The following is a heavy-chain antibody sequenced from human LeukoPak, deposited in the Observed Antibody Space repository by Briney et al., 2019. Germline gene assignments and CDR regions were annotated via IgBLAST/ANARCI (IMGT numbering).Heavy chain of an antibody. CDR2: ISGSGGST. D-gene: IGHD3-10*02. V-gene: IGHV3-23*01. CDR3: AKDDYVRGVILLPPYGMDV. J-gene: IGHJ6*02. Sequence: GGSLRLSCAASGFTFSSYAMSWVRQAPGKGLEWVSAISGSGGSTYYADSVKGRFTISRDDSKNTLYLQMNSLRAEDTAVYYCAKDDYVRGVILLPPYGMDVWGQGTTVTVSS. CDR1: GFTFSSYA.